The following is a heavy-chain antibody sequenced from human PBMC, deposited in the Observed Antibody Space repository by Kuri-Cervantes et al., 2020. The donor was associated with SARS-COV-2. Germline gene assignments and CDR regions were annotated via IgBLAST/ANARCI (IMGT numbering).Heavy chain of an antibody. CDR1: GFTFSSYA. CDR3: AKDQRELLGGGY. CDR2: ISGSGGST. J-gene: IGHJ4*02. D-gene: IGHD1-26*01. V-gene: IGHV3-23*01. Sequence: GESLKISCAASGFTFSSYAMSWVRQAPGKGLEWVSAISGSGGSTYYADSVKGRFTISRDNSKNTLYLQMNSLRAEDTAVYYCAKDQRELLGGGYWGQGTLVTVSS.